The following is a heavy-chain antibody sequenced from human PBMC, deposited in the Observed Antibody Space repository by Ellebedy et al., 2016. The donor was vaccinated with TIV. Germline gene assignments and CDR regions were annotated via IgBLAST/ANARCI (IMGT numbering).Heavy chain of an antibody. D-gene: IGHD3-16*01. CDR3: ARRGRPETSWGHFDY. CDR1: GYSFTSYW. V-gene: IGHV5-51*01. J-gene: IGHJ4*02. CDR2: IYPGDSDT. Sequence: GESLKISCKGSGYSFTSYWIGWVRQMPGKGLEWMGIIYPGDSDTRYSPSFQGQVTISADKSISTAYLQWSSLKASDTAMYYCARRGRPETSWGHFDYWGQGTLVTVSS.